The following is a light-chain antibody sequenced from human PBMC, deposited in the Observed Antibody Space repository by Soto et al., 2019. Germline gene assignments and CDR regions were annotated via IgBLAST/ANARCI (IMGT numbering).Light chain of an antibody. V-gene: IGKV1-9*01. CDR2: AAS. CDR1: QGISSY. Sequence: DIQLTQSPSFLSASVGGRVTITCRASQGISSYLAWYQQKPGKAPKLLIYAASTLQSGVPSRFSGSGSGTEFTLTISSLQPEDFATYYCQQRNSYPWTFGQGTKVEIK. CDR3: QQRNSYPWT. J-gene: IGKJ1*01.